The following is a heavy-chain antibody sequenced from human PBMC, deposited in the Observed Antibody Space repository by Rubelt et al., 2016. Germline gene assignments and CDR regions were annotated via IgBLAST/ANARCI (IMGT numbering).Heavy chain of an antibody. CDR3: ARGAGSGSYYINWFDP. CDR1: GGSISSSNW. Sequence: QVQLQESGPGLVKPSGTLSLTCAVSGGSISSSNWWSWVRQPPGKGLEWIGEIYHSGSTNYNPPLQSQVTISVDKSKNQFSRKLSSVTAADTAVYYCARGAGSGSYYINWFDPWGQGTLVTVSS. J-gene: IGHJ5*02. D-gene: IGHD3-10*01. CDR2: IYHSGST. V-gene: IGHV4-4*02.